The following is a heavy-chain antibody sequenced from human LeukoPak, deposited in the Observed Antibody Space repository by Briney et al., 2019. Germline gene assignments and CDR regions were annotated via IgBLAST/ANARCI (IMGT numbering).Heavy chain of an antibody. J-gene: IGHJ4*02. CDR3: ARDNTVGACNDH. CDR1: GFTFSNYW. V-gene: IGHV3-7*01. D-gene: IGHD1-26*01. Sequence: GGSLRLSCAASGFTFSNYWMSWVRQTPGKGLEWVANIKQDGSEKYYVDSVKGRFTISRDNAKNSLYLHMNSLRAEDTAVYYCARDNTVGACNDHWGQGTLVTVSS. CDR2: IKQDGSEK.